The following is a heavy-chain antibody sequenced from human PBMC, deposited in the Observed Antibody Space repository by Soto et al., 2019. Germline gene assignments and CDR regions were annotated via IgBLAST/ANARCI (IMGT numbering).Heavy chain of an antibody. CDR2: IVVGSGDT. CDR3: AAGSNYYYYYGMDV. V-gene: IGHV1-58*01. J-gene: IGHJ6*02. Sequence: ASVKVSCKASGFTFTSSAVQWLRQARGQRLEWIGWIVVGSGDTNYAQKFQERVTITRDMSTSTAYMELSSLRSEDTAVYYCAAGSNYYYYYGMDVWGQGTTVTVSS. CDR1: GFTFTSSA.